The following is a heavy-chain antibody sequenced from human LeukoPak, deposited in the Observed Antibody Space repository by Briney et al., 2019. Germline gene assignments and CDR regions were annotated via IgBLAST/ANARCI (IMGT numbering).Heavy chain of an antibody. D-gene: IGHD1-7*01. J-gene: IGHJ3*02. CDR3: ARADERTRGAFDI. CDR2: IIPIFGIA. V-gene: IGHV1-69*04. Sequence: SVKVSCKASGGTFSSYAISWVRQAPGQGLEWMGRIIPIFGIANYAQKFQGRVTITADKSTSTAYMELSSLRSEDTAVYYCARADERTRGAFDIWGQGTMVTVSS. CDR1: GGTFSSYA.